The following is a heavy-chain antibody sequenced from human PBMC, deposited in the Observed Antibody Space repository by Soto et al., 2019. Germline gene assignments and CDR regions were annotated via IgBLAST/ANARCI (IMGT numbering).Heavy chain of an antibody. J-gene: IGHJ4*02. D-gene: IGHD2-2*03. Sequence: GGSLRLSCAASGFTFSNYAIHWVRQAPGKGLEWVAVISNDGSNKYFAASVKGRFSISRDNSKNTLYLQMNSLRAEDTALYYCARDHWITIPGYYFDYWGQGALVTVSS. CDR1: GFTFSNYA. CDR2: ISNDGSNK. V-gene: IGHV3-30-3*01. CDR3: ARDHWITIPGYYFDY.